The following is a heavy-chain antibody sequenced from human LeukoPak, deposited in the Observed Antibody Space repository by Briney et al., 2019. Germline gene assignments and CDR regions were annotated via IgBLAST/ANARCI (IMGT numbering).Heavy chain of an antibody. V-gene: IGHV3-7*01. CDR3: ATDSGYNAFDV. CDR1: GFTFSSSW. Sequence: GGFLRLSCAASGFTFSSSWMCWVRQAPGKGLEWLANINEAGSVTNYVHSVRGRFTISRDNAKNSLYLQMNSLGVEDTAVYYCATDSGYNAFDVWGQGTMVSVSS. J-gene: IGHJ3*01. D-gene: IGHD5-12*01. CDR2: INEAGSVT.